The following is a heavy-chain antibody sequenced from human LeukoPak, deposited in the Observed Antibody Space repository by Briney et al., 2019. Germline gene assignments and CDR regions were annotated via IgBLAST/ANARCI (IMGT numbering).Heavy chain of an antibody. J-gene: IGHJ4*02. CDR2: IDYDSSHI. CDR1: GFTFCSSA. Sequence: GGSLRLSCAGSGFTFCSSAMNWVRQVPGKGLEWVSSIDYDSSHIYYAASVRGRFSISRDNARDSVYLQMDSLRADDTAVYYCARDPERYLRMGHYDYWGQGTLVIVSS. D-gene: IGHD3-16*01. CDR3: ARDPERYLRMGHYDY. V-gene: IGHV3-21*01.